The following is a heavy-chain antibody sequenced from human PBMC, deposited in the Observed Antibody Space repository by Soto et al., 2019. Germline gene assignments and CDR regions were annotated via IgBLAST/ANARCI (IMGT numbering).Heavy chain of an antibody. Sequence: SETLSLTCTVSGGSISSGGYYWSWIRQHPGKGLEWIGYIYYSGSTYYNPSLKSRVTISVDTSKNQFSLKLSSVTAADTAVYYCARTITIFGVAPRGWFDPWGQGTLVTVSS. CDR2: IYYSGST. CDR1: GGSISSGGYY. CDR3: ARTITIFGVAPRGWFDP. D-gene: IGHD3-3*01. J-gene: IGHJ5*02. V-gene: IGHV4-31*03.